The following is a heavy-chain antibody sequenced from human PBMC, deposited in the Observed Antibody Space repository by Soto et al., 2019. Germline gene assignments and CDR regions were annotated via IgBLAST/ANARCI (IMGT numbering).Heavy chain of an antibody. V-gene: IGHV1-69*02. CDR1: GDTFSFYT. CDR2: VNPILAMS. D-gene: IGHD3-10*01. Sequence: QVQLVQSGAEVKKPGSSVKVSCKASGDTFSFYTLNWVRQAPGQGFEWVGRVNPILAMSSSAHKFQGRVSMFAANSAATAYTEGRSLRSDDTAVYYCATSYGSGSSPFDSWGQGTRVTVSS. CDR3: ATSYGSGSSPFDS. J-gene: IGHJ4*02.